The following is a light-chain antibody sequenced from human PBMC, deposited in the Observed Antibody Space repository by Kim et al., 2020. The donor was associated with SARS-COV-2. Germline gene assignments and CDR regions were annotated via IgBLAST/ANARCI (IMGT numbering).Light chain of an antibody. J-gene: IGKJ1*01. CDR3: QQSYST. CDR1: QSISSY. Sequence: PLSASVGDRFTITCRASQSISSYLNWYQQKPGKAPKLLIYAASSLQSGVPSRFSGSGSGTDFTLTISSLQPEDFATYYCQQSYSTFGQGTKVDIK. V-gene: IGKV1-39*01. CDR2: AAS.